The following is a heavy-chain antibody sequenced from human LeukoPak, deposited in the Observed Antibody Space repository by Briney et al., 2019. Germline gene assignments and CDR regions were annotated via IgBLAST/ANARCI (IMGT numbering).Heavy chain of an antibody. CDR2: IYYSGST. Sequence: SETLSLTCTVSGGSISSGDYYWSWIRQPPGKGLEWIGYIYYSGSTYYNPSLKSRVTISVDTSKNQFSLKLSSVTAADTAVYYCARDSIVVRGVFDYWAREPWSPSPQ. J-gene: IGHJ4*02. CDR1: GGSISSGDYY. D-gene: IGHD3-10*01. V-gene: IGHV4-30-4*01. CDR3: ARDSIVVRGVFDY.